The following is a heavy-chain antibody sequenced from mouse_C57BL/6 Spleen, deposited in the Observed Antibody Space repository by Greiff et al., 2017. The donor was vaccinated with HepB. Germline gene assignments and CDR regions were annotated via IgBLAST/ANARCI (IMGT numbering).Heavy chain of an antibody. CDR2: IHPNSGST. D-gene: IGHD1-1*01. CDR3: ALIATVVEGFAY. J-gene: IGHJ3*01. V-gene: IGHV1-64*01. CDR1: GYTFTSYW. Sequence: QVQLQQSGAELVKPGASVKLSCKASGYTFTSYWMHWVKQRPGQGLEWIGMIHPNSGSTNYNEKFKSKATLTLDKSSSTAYMQLSSLTSEDSAVYYCALIATVVEGFAYWGQGTLVTVSA.